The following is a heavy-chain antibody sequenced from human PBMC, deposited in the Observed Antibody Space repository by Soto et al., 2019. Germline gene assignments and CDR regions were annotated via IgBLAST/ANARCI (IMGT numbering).Heavy chain of an antibody. V-gene: IGHV4-31*03. Sequence: QVQLQESGPGLVKPSQTLSLTCTVSGGSISSGGYYWSWIRQHPGKGLEWIGYIYYSGSTYYNPSLKSRVTISVDTSKNQFSLKLSSVTAADTAVYYCARGVKMGSSTTLDWFDPWGQGTLVTVSS. CDR1: GGSISSGGYY. J-gene: IGHJ5*02. CDR2: IYYSGST. CDR3: ARGVKMGSSTTLDWFDP. D-gene: IGHD2-2*01.